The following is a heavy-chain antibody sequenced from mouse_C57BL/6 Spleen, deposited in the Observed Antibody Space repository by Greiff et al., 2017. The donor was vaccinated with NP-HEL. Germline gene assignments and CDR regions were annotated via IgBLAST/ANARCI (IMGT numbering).Heavy chain of an antibody. CDR3: ARDYGSFDY. CDR2: IRNKANGYTT. Sequence: EVMLVESGGGLVQPGGSLSLSCAASGFTFTDYYMSWVRQPPGKALEWLGFIRNKANGYTTEYSASVKGRFTISRDNSQSILYLQMNALRAEDSATYYCARDYGSFDYWGQGTTLTVSS. V-gene: IGHV7-3*01. D-gene: IGHD1-1*01. J-gene: IGHJ2*01. CDR1: GFTFTDYY.